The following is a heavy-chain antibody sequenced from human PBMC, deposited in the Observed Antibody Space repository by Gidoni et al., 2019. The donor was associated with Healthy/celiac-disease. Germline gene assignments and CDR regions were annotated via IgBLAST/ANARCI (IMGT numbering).Heavy chain of an antibody. CDR1: GYSFTSYW. CDR2: IYPGDSDT. CDR3: ARTYIQLERRWMNDAFDI. J-gene: IGHJ3*02. Sequence: EVQLVQSGAEVKKPGESLKISCKGSGYSFTSYWIGWVRQMPGKGLEWMGIIYPGDSDTRYSPSFQGQVTISADKSISTAYLQWSSLKASDTAMYYCARTYIQLERRWMNDAFDIWGQGTMVTVSS. V-gene: IGHV5-51*03. D-gene: IGHD1-1*01.